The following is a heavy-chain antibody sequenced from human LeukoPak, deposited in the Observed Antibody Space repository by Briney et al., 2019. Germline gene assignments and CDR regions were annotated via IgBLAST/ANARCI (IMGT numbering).Heavy chain of an antibody. Sequence: PSETLSLTCTVSGGSISSYYWRWIRQPPGKGLEWIGYIYYSGITNYNPSLKSRVTISVDTSKNQFSLKLRSVTAADTAVYYCARDLSGSYYISAFDIWGQGTMVTVSS. CDR1: GGSISSYY. V-gene: IGHV4-59*01. CDR3: ARDLSGSYYISAFDI. J-gene: IGHJ3*02. CDR2: IYYSGIT. D-gene: IGHD1-26*01.